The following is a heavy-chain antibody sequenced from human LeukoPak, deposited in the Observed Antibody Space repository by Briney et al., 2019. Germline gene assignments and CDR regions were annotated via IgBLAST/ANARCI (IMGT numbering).Heavy chain of an antibody. CDR2: INPSGGGT. J-gene: IGHJ4*02. Sequence: ASVKVSCKASGYTFSGYYMHWVRQAPGQELEWMGIINPSGGGTTYAQKFQGRVTVTRDLSTSTVYMELSSLRSEDTAVYYCARTIAVAGPFEYWGQGTLVTVSS. V-gene: IGHV1-46*01. CDR1: GYTFSGYY. D-gene: IGHD6-19*01. CDR3: ARTIAVAGPFEY.